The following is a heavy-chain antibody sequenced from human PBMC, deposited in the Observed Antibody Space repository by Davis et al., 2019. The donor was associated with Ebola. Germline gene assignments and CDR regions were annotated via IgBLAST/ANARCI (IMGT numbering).Heavy chain of an antibody. CDR3: ARGRAEPPNDY. Sequence: PGGSLRLSCAASGFTFSSYGMHWVRQAPGKGLEWVAVIWYDGSNKYYADSVKGRFTISRDNSKNTLYLQMNSLRAEDTAVYYCARGRAEPPNDYWGQGTLVTVSS. J-gene: IGHJ4*02. CDR2: IWYDGSNK. CDR1: GFTFSSYG. V-gene: IGHV3-33*01. D-gene: IGHD1-14*01.